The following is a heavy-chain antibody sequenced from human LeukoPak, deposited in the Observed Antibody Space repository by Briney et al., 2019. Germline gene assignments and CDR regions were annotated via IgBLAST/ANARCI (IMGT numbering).Heavy chain of an antibody. D-gene: IGHD3-10*01. CDR1: GGSISSGSYY. V-gene: IGHV4-61*02. CDR3: AKGLYHYFGSGSYILEY. J-gene: IGHJ4*02. CDR2: IYTSGST. Sequence: SETLSLTCTVSGGSISSGSYYWSWIRQPAGKGLEWIGRIYTSGSTNYNPSLKSRVTISVDTSKNQFSLKLSSVTAADTAVYYCAKGLYHYFGSGSYILEYWGQGTQVTVSS.